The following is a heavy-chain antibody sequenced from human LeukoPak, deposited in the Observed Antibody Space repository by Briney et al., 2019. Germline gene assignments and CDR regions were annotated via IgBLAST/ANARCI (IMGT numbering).Heavy chain of an antibody. Sequence: AGGSLRLSCAASGFPFSSYWMTWVRQTPGKGLEWVSNIKQDGGDVYYADSVSGRLTVSRDNAKNSLYLQMNSLRAEDTAVYYCVKGGWIHILDCWGQGNLVTVSP. CDR1: GFPFSSYW. D-gene: IGHD5-18*01. J-gene: IGHJ4*02. CDR3: VKGGWIHILDC. V-gene: IGHV3-7*01. CDR2: IKQDGGDV.